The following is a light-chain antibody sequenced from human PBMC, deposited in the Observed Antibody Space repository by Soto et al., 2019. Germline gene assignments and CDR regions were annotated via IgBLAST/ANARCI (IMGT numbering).Light chain of an antibody. CDR2: GAS. J-gene: IGKJ5*01. CDR1: QSISDT. CDR3: QQHNQWPIT. Sequence: EIVMTQSPATLSVSPGGRATLSCRASQSISDTLAWYQQKPGQAPRLLIYGASTRAPGFPARFSGSGSGTEFTLTINSLQSEDSAVYYCQQHNQWPITFGQGTRLEIK. V-gene: IGKV3-15*01.